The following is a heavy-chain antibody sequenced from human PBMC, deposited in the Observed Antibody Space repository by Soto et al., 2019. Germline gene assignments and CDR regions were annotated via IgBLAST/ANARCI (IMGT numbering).Heavy chain of an antibody. CDR1: GYTFTGYY. V-gene: IGHV1-46*03. CDR2: IDPSGGSP. D-gene: IGHD6-13*01. Sequence: GASVKVSCKASGYTFTGYYIHWVRQAPGQGLEWMGIIDPSGGSPTNAQKFQGRVSMTRDTSASTVYMQLSSLRSDDTAVYFCTRDTPGARWYFDYWGQGTLVTVSS. J-gene: IGHJ4*02. CDR3: TRDTPGARWYFDY.